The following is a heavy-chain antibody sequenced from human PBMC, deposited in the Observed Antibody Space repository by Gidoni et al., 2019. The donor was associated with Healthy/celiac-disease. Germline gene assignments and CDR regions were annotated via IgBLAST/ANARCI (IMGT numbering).Heavy chain of an antibody. Sequence: EVQLVESGGGWIQPGGSLRLSCSASGFTVSGNYIHWGRQAPWKGLEWVSAIYSGGSTYYADSVKGRFTISRDNSKNTLYLQMNSLRAEDTAVYYCARVYGERYFDYWGQGTLVTVSS. V-gene: IGHV3-53*01. CDR2: IYSGGST. J-gene: IGHJ4*02. D-gene: IGHD4-17*01. CDR3: ARVYGERYFDY. CDR1: GFTVSGNY.